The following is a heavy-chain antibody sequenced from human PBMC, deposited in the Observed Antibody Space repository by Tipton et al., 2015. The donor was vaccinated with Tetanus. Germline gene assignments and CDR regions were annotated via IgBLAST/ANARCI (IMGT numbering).Heavy chain of an antibody. J-gene: IGHJ4*02. CDR3: ARVGGGSKWLFDY. V-gene: IGHV5-51*01. D-gene: IGHD3-16*01. CDR1: GYTFNNYW. Sequence: VQLVQSGPEVKKPGESLKISCKGFGYTFNNYWIGWVRQLPGKGLEWMGIIFPGDSDIRYSPSFQGRVTISADKSITTAYLQWSSLRASDTAMYYCARVGGGSKWLFDYWGQGTPVTVSS. CDR2: IFPGDSDI.